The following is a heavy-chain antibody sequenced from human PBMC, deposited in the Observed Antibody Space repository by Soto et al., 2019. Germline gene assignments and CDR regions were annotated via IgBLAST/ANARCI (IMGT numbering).Heavy chain of an antibody. V-gene: IGHV4-59*01. J-gene: IGHJ4*02. D-gene: IGHD6-13*01. CDR1: GGSISSYY. Sequence: SETLSLTCTVSGGSISSYYWSWIRQPPGKGLEYIGNIYYTGSTHYNPSLKSRVTISVDTSKNQFSLKLNSVTAADTAVYYCATLGGTSSWYLDYWGQGTLVTVSS. CDR3: ATLGGTSSWYLDY. CDR2: IYYTGST.